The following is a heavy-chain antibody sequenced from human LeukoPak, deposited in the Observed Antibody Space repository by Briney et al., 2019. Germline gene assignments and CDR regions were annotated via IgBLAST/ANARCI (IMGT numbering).Heavy chain of an antibody. CDR3: AGIVDGYAFEY. J-gene: IGHJ4*02. V-gene: IGHV3-53*01. D-gene: IGHD5-24*01. CDR1: GFTVNSKY. Sequence: GGSLRLSCAASGFTVNSKYMSWVRQAPGTGLEWVSVVYSGGQTYYADSVKGRFTISRDNAKNSLYLQMNSLRAEDTAVYYCAGIVDGYAFEYWGQGTLVTVSS. CDR2: VYSGGQT.